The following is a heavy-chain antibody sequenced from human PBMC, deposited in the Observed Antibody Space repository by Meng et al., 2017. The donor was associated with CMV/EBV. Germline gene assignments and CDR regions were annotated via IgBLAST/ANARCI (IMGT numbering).Heavy chain of an antibody. V-gene: IGHV4-59*01. D-gene: IGHD3-3*01. CDR2: IYYSGST. CDR3: ARGAEDYDFWLDY. CDR1: GGSISSYY. J-gene: IGHJ4*02. Sequence: SETLSLTCTVSGGSISSYYWSWIRQPPGKGLEWIGYIYYSGSTNYNPTLKSRVTISVDTSKSQFSLKLSSVTAADTAVYYCARGAEDYDFWLDYWGQGTLVTVSS.